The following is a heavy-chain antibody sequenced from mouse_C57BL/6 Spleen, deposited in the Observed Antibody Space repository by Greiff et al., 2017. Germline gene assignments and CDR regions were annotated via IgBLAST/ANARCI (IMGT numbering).Heavy chain of an antibody. CDR3: ARRYSNYVGYFDY. D-gene: IGHD2-5*01. J-gene: IGHJ2*01. CDR1: GYTFTSYW. CDR2: IDPSDSYT. Sequence: QVQLQQPGAELVRPGTSVKLSCKASGYTFTSYWMHWVKQRHGQGLEWIGVIDPSDSYTNYNQKFKGKATLTVDTSSSTAYMQLSSLTSEDSAVYYCARRYSNYVGYFDYWGQGTTLTVSS. V-gene: IGHV1-59*01.